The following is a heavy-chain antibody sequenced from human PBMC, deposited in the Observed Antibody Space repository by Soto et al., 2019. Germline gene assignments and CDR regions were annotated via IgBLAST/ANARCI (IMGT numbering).Heavy chain of an antibody. D-gene: IGHD3-10*01. J-gene: IGHJ6*02. CDR1: GYTFTGYY. V-gene: IGHV1-2*04. CDR3: ARAYGSGSYSPTSMDV. Sequence: VASVKVSCKASGYTFTGYYMHWVRQAPGQGLEWMGWINPNSGGTNYAQKFQGWVTMTRDTSISTAYMELSRLRSDDTAVYYCARAYGSGSYSPTSMDVWGQGTTVTVSS. CDR2: INPNSGGT.